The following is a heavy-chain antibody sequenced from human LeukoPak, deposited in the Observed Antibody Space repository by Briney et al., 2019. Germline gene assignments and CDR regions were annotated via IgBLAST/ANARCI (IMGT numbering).Heavy chain of an antibody. Sequence: GASVKVSCKASGYTFTKYYFVWVRQAPGQGLEWMGWISSHSGNTNYAQKLQGRVSMTTDPSTNTAYMELRSLTSDDTAVYYCARGRGDFWSGPMGYYYYYMDVWGKGTTVTVSS. CDR3: ARGRGDFWSGPMGYYYYYMDV. CDR2: ISSHSGNT. D-gene: IGHD3-3*01. V-gene: IGHV1-18*01. J-gene: IGHJ6*03. CDR1: GYTFTKYY.